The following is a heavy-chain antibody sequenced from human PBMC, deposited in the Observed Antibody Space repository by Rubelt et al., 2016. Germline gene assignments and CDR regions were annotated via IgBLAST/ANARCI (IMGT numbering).Heavy chain of an antibody. J-gene: IGHJ4*02. CDR1: GGSFSGYS. CDR2: ITHSGGT. D-gene: IGHD2-15*01. CDR3: ARGMVASTPWTTLGY. V-gene: IGHV4-34*01. Sequence: SGPGLVKPSETLSLTCAVYGGSFSGYSWTWIRQPPGKGLEWIGEITHSGGTNYNPSLQSRVTISVDTSTTQFSLTLSSVTAADTAVYYCARGMVASTPWTTLGYWGQGTLVTVSS.